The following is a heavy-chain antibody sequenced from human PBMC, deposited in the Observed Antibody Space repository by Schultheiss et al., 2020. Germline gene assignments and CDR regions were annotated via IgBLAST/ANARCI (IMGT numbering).Heavy chain of an antibody. J-gene: IGHJ6*03. CDR1: GGSFSGYY. CDR3: AREAPLIGVVNYYYYYMDV. D-gene: IGHD3-3*01. V-gene: IGHV4-34*01. CDR2: IYHSGST. Sequence: SETLSLTCAVYGGSFSGYYWSWIRQPPGKGLEWIGEIYHSGSTYYNPSLKSRVTISVDMSKNQFSLKLSSVTAADTAVYYCAREAPLIGVVNYYYYYMDVWGKGTTVTVYS.